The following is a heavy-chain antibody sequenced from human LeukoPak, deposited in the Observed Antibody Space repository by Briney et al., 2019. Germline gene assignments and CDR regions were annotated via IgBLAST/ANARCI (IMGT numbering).Heavy chain of an antibody. V-gene: IGHV4-34*01. CDR2: INHSGST. CDR3: ARGLAAAPQRKYFQH. CDR1: GGPFSGYY. J-gene: IGHJ1*01. Sequence: PSETLSLTCAVYGGPFSGYYWSWIRQPPGKGLEWIGKINHSGSTNYNPSLKSRVTISVDTSKNQFTLKLSSVTAADTAVYYCARGLAAAPQRKYFQHWGQGTLVTVSS. D-gene: IGHD6-13*01.